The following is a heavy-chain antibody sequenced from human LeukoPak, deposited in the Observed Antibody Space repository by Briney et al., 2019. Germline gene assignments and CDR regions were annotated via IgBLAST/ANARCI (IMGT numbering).Heavy chain of an antibody. Sequence: ASVKVSCEASGYTFTSYDINWVRQATGQGLEWMGWMNPNSGNTGYAQKFQGRVTMTRNTSISTAYMELSSLRSEDTAVYYCARGIIYSSWMDVWGQGTTVTVSS. J-gene: IGHJ6*02. CDR2: MNPNSGNT. CDR1: GYTFTSYD. CDR3: ARGIIYSSWMDV. V-gene: IGHV1-8*01. D-gene: IGHD6-6*01.